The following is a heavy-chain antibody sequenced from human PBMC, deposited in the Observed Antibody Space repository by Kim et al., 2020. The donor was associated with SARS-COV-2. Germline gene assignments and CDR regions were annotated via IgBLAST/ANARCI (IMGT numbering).Heavy chain of an antibody. CDR3: VRDRGAGAGKYSGMDV. V-gene: IGHV1-69*04. J-gene: IGHJ6*01. CDR2: IIPLLGVV. D-gene: IGHD1-1*01. CDR1: GDTFNNYA. Sequence: SVKVSCKASGDTFNNYAINWVRQAPGQGLEWMGRIIPLLGVVNYSQRVQGRVTITADKSTSTAYMELTNVRSEDTAVFYCVRDRGAGAGKYSGMDVWGQ.